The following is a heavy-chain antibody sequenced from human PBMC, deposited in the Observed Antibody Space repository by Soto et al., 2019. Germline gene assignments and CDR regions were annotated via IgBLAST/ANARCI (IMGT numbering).Heavy chain of an antibody. D-gene: IGHD4-17*01. Sequence: QLQLQESGPGLVKPSETLSLTCTISGGSISTTNYYWGWIRQPPGKGLEWIGTIYDSGSTYYNPSLKSRVPISVDPSKNQFSLKLSSVTAADTAVYYCARRGDYDWYFDLWGRGTLVTVSS. V-gene: IGHV4-39*01. CDR3: ARRGDYDWYFDL. CDR2: IYDSGST. CDR1: GGSISTTNYY. J-gene: IGHJ2*01.